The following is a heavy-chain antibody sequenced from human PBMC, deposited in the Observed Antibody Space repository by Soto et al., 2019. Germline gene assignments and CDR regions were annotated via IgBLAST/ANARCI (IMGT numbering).Heavy chain of an antibody. CDR1: GFTFSTYG. Sequence: GGSLSLSCSASGFTFSTYGMSWVRQAPGKGLEWVSAISGSGATTYHADSVKGRFTISRDNSRNTLYLQMNGLRAEDTALYYCAKWRSSWTNYYYSYGMDVWGQGTTVTVSS. CDR2: ISGSGATT. CDR3: AKWRSSWTNYYYSYGMDV. D-gene: IGHD6-13*01. V-gene: IGHV3-23*01. J-gene: IGHJ6*02.